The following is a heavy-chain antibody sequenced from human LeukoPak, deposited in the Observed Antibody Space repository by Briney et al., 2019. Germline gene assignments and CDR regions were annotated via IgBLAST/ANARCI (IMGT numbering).Heavy chain of an antibody. Sequence: SETLSLTCTVSGGSISSYYWSWIRQPPGKGLEWIGYIYYSGSTNYNPPLKSRVTISVDTSKNQFSLKLSSGTSADTAVYYCARDYGGNSASHFRNYYYYMDVWGKGTTVAVSS. CDR3: ARDYGGNSASHFRNYYYYMDV. CDR2: IYYSGST. D-gene: IGHD4-23*01. V-gene: IGHV4-59*01. J-gene: IGHJ6*03. CDR1: GGSISSYY.